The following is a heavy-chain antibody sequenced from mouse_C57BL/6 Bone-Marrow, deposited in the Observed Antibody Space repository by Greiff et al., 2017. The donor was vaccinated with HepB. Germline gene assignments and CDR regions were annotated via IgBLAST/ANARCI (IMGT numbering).Heavy chain of an antibody. CDR1: GYTFTDYE. V-gene: IGHV1-15*01. J-gene: IGHJ4*01. D-gene: IGHD2-2*01. Sequence: QVQLQQSGAELVRPGASVTLSCKASGYTFTDYEMHWVKQTPVHGLEWIGAIDPETGGTAYNQKFKGKATLTVDKSSSTAYMQLSSLTSEDSAVYYCAIWRVTPYYAMDYWGQGTSVTVSS. CDR2: IDPETGGT. CDR3: AIWRVTPYYAMDY.